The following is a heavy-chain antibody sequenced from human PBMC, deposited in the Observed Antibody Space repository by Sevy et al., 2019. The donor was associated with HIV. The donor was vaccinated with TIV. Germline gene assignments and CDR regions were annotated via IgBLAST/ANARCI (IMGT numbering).Heavy chain of an antibody. V-gene: IGHV3-53*01. CDR2: IYSGGST. D-gene: IGHD1-26*01. J-gene: IGHJ4*02. Sequence: GGSLRLSCAASGFTVSRNYMSWVRQAPGKGLELVSVIYSGGSTYYADSVKGRFTISRDNSKNTLYLQMNSLRAEDTAVYYCARERIVGATWGGFDYWGQGTLVTVSS. CDR1: GFTVSRNY. CDR3: ARERIVGATWGGFDY.